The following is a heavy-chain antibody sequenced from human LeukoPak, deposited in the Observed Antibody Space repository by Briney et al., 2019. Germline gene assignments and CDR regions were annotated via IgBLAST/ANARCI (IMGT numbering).Heavy chain of an antibody. CDR2: INHSGST. CDR1: GGSFSGYY. CDR3: ARAPYYCDSSGYYSPFDY. V-gene: IGHV4-34*01. D-gene: IGHD3-22*01. Sequence: SETLSLTCAVYGGSFSGYYWSWIRQPPGKGLEWIGEINHSGSTNYNPSLKSRVTISVDTSKNQFSLKLSSVTAADTAVYYCARAPYYCDSSGYYSPFDYWGQGTLVTVSS. J-gene: IGHJ4*02.